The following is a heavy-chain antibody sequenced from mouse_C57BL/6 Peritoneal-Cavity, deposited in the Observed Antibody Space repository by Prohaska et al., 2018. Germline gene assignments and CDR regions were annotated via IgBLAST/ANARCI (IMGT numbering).Heavy chain of an antibody. V-gene: IGHV11-2*01. CDR1: GFTFIGFW. CDR2: INSDGSAI. J-gene: IGHJ1*03. D-gene: IGHD2-1*01. CDR3: MRYGNYWYFDV. Sequence: EVQLLETGGGLVQPGGSRGLSCAGSGFTFIGFWMSWVRQTPGKTLEWIGDINSDGSAINYAPSIKDRFTIFRDNDKSTLYLQMSNVRSEDTATYFCMRYGNYWYFDVWGTGTTVTVSS.